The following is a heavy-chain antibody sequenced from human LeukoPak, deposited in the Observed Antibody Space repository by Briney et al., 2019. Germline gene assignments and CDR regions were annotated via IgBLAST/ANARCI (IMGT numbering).Heavy chain of an antibody. J-gene: IGHJ4*02. CDR1: GGSFSGYS. CDR3: ARGPTETYDYVWGSYRYTYFDY. V-gene: IGHV4-34*01. D-gene: IGHD3-16*02. CDR2: INHSGSS. Sequence: PSETLSLTCAVYGGSFSGYSWTWIRQPPEKGLEWIGEINHSGSSNYNPSLKSRVTISVDTSKNQFSLKLSSVTAADTAVYYCARGPTETYDYVWGSYRYTYFDYWGQGTLVTVSS.